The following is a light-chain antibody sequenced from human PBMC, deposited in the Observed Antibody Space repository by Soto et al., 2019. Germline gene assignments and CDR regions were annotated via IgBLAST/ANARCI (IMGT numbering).Light chain of an antibody. Sequence: EIVMTQSPGTLSLSPGERATLSCRASQSVTSNDLAWYQQKPGQAPRLLIYDASSRAGGIPDKFSGSGTGTDFTLTISRLEPVDFVVYHCQQYGSSPGTFGQGTKLAIK. J-gene: IGKJ2*01. V-gene: IGKV3-20*01. CDR3: QQYGSSPGT. CDR1: QSVTSND. CDR2: DAS.